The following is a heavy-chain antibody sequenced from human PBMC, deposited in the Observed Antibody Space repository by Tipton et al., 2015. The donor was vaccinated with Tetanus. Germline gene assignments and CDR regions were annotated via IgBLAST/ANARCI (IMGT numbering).Heavy chain of an antibody. Sequence: SLRLSCAASGFSFSDYQMTWIRQAPGKGLQCISYISSGGGTIFYADSVKGRFTISRDDAENSLYLQMNSLRAEDTAVYYCARDGGYYYGDYASFDYWGQGTLVTVSS. CDR3: ARDGGYYYGDYASFDY. V-gene: IGHV3-11*01. J-gene: IGHJ4*02. CDR1: GFSFSDYQ. CDR2: ISSGGGTI. D-gene: IGHD4-17*01.